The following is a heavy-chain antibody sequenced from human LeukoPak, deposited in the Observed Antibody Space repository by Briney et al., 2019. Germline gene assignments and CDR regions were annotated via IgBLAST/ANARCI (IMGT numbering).Heavy chain of an antibody. CDR3: ARDRGIVVVPAAPFY. D-gene: IGHD2-2*01. V-gene: IGHV1-2*02. Sequence: SSVKVSCKASVYTFTDYYMHWVRQAPAQGLEWMGWINPNSGGTNYAQKFQGRVTMTRDTSISTAYMELSRLRSDDTAVYYCARDRGIVVVPAAPFYWGQGTLVTVSS. CDR1: VYTFTDYY. J-gene: IGHJ4*02. CDR2: INPNSGGT.